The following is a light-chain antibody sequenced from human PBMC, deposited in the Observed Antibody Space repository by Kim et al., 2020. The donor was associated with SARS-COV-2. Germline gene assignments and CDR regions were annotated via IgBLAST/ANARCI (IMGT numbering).Light chain of an antibody. Sequence: LSPGQRVTLSCRASQSVASSLAWYQQKPGQSPTLLIYDASNRATSIPARFSGSGSGTDFTLTISSLEPEDFAVYYCQQRHIWPPGSFGQGTKLEI. CDR1: QSVASS. J-gene: IGKJ2*04. V-gene: IGKV3-11*01. CDR3: QQRHIWPPGS. CDR2: DAS.